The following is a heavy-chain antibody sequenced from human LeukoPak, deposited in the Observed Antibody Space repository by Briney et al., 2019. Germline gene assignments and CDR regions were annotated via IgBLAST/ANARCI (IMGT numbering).Heavy chain of an antibody. V-gene: IGHV1-69*05. CDR3: AREPVPRSSGLQY. Sequence: GSSGKVSCKAAGITFSYCTISWVRQAPGQGLEWMGRIIPIFGTADYAQKFQGRVTMTTDESTSTAYMELSSLRSEDTAVYYCAREPVPRSSGLQYWGQGTLVTLSS. CDR2: IIPIFGTA. CDR1: GITFSYCT. J-gene: IGHJ4*02. D-gene: IGHD3-22*01.